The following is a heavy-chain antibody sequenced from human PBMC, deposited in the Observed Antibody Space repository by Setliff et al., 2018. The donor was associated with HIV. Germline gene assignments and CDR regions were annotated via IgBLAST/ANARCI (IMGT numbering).Heavy chain of an antibody. CDR1: GFSVGTYY. J-gene: IGHJ4*02. CDR3: ASGYNYAKFDY. V-gene: IGHV3-53*01. CDR2: IYSGGSA. D-gene: IGHD5-12*01. Sequence: PGESLKISCAVYGFSVGTYYMTWVRQAPGKGLEWVSVIYSGGSANYADSVKGRFTVSRDNAKNTLYLQMNSLRPEDTAVYFCASGYNYAKFDYWGQGALVTVSS.